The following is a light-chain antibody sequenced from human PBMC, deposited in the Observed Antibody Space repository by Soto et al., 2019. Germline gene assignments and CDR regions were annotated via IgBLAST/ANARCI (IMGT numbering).Light chain of an antibody. Sequence: EIVLTQSPGTLSLSPGERATLSCRASQSVSGSYLAWYQQKPGQAPRLLIYGASSRATGIPDRFSGSGSGTDFTLTISRLEPEDFAVYYWQHYGSSPYTFGQGTKLEIK. CDR2: GAS. CDR1: QSVSGSY. J-gene: IGKJ2*01. CDR3: QHYGSSPYT. V-gene: IGKV3-20*01.